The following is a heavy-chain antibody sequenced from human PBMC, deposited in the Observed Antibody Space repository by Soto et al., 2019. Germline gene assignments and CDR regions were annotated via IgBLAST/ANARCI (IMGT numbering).Heavy chain of an antibody. D-gene: IGHD6-13*01. J-gene: IGHJ4*02. V-gene: IGHV3-74*01. CDR1: GFTFSSFW. CDR2: INSDASTT. Sequence: EVQLVESGGGLVQPGGSLRLSCAASGFTFSSFWMYWVRQAPGKGLVWVSRINSDASTTSYADSVKGRFTISRDNAKNTLYLQKNRLRAEDTAVYYCARIPPGWGGGQLVLDYWGQGTLVTVSS. CDR3: ARIPPGWGGGQLVLDY.